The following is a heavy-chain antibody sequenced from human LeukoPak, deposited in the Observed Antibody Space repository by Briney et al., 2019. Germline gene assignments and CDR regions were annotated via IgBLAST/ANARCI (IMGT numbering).Heavy chain of an antibody. CDR3: ARLARVLSTIASSTQSSPVDYYYYYYGMDV. Sequence: KSGESLKISCKGSGYSFTSYWIGWARQMPGKGLEWMGIIYPGDSDTRYSPSFQGQVTISADKSISTAYLQWSSLKASDTAMYYCARLARVLSTIASSTQSSPVDYYYYYYGMDVWGQGTTVTVSS. J-gene: IGHJ6*02. CDR1: GYSFTSYW. D-gene: IGHD2-2*01. V-gene: IGHV5-51*01. CDR2: IYPGDSDT.